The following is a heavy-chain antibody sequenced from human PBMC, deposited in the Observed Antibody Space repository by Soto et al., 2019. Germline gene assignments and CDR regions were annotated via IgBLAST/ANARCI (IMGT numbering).Heavy chain of an antibody. J-gene: IGHJ6*02. CDR1: GGTFSSYA. V-gene: IGHV1-69*01. CDR3: ARGCSGGSCTATRHYYYYGMDV. CDR2: VIPIFGTA. D-gene: IGHD2-15*01. Sequence: QVQLVQSGAEVKKPGSSVKVSCKASGGTFSSYAISWVRQAPGQGLEWMGGVIPIFGTANYAQKFQGRVTITADESTGTAYMELSSLRSEDTAVYYCARGCSGGSCTATRHYYYYGMDVWGQGTTVTVSS.